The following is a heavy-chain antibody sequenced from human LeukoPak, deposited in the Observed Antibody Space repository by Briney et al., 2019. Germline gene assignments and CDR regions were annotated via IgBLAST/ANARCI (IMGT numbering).Heavy chain of an antibody. CDR2: INHSGST. V-gene: IGHV4-34*01. D-gene: IGHD3-22*01. CDR3: ARRPLLWNSSGYFDY. CDR1: GGSFSGYY. J-gene: IGHJ4*02. Sequence: PSETLSLTCAVYGGSFSGYYWSWIRQPPGKGLEWIGEINHSGSTNYNPSLKSRVTISVDTSKNQFSLKLSSVTAADTAVYYCARRPLLWNSSGYFDYWGQGTLVTVSS.